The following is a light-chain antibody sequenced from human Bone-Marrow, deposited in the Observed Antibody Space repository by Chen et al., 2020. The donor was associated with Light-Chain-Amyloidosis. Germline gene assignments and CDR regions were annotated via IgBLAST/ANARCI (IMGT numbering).Light chain of an antibody. J-gene: IGKJ4*01. Sequence: EIVLTQSPGTLSLSPGEGANLSCRASQTISSNYLTWYQQKFGQAPRLLIYGSSSRATGIPDRFTGSGSWTDFTRTISRLEPEDFAMYYCQQYGTSPLTFGGGTKVEIK. CDR1: QTISSNY. CDR3: QQYGTSPLT. CDR2: GSS. V-gene: IGKV3-20*01.